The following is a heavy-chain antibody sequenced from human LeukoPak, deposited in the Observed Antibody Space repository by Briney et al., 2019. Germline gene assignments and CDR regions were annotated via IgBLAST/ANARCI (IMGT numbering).Heavy chain of an antibody. CDR3: ARDRKRLGATIDPY. V-gene: IGHV3-23*01. Sequence: GGSLRLSCVASGFTFSYNAIAWVRQAPGEGLGWVSGILGRGDSTYYADAVKGRVTISTYNSKNTLYLHMNSLRAEDTAVYYCARDRKRLGATIDPYWGQGTLVTVSS. CDR2: ILGRGDST. J-gene: IGHJ4*02. CDR1: GFTFSYNA. D-gene: IGHD1-26*01.